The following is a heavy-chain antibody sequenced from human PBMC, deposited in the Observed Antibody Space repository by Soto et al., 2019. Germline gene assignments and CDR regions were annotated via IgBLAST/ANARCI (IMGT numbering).Heavy chain of an antibody. CDR3: ARESKTYYYDSSGHNWFDP. Sequence: PSETLSLTCTVSGGSISSGGYYWSWIRQHPGKGLEWIGYIYYSGSTYYNPSLKSRVTISVDTSKNQFSLKLSSVTAADTAVYYCARESKTYYYDSSGHNWFDPWGQGTLVTVSS. CDR1: GGSISSGGYY. D-gene: IGHD3-22*01. V-gene: IGHV4-31*03. CDR2: IYYSGST. J-gene: IGHJ5*02.